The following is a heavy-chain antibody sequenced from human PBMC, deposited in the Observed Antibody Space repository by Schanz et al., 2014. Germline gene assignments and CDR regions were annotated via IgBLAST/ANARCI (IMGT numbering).Heavy chain of an antibody. CDR2: INPSGGGT. CDR1: GYTFVSYS. Sequence: QVHLVQSGAEVKKPGASVKVSCKASGYTFVSYSMHWVRQAPGQGLEWMGIINPSGGGTSYALRFQDRVTVTRDTSRSTVYMELSSLRSEDTAVYYCARGSPENMIRGELDYWGQGTLVTVSS. CDR3: ARGSPENMIRGELDY. V-gene: IGHV1-46*03. J-gene: IGHJ4*02. D-gene: IGHD3-10*01.